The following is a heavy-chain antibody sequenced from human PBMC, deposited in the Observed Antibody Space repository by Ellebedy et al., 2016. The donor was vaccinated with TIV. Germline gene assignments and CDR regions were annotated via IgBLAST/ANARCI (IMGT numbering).Heavy chain of an antibody. Sequence: SLKISCAASGFTFDDYAMHWVRQAPGKGLEWVSGISWNSGSIDYADSVKGRFTISRDNAKNSLYLQMNSLRVEDTAVYYCAIRFLEWLSWGQGTLVTVSS. J-gene: IGHJ4*02. D-gene: IGHD3-3*01. CDR1: GFTFDDYA. CDR3: AIRFLEWLS. V-gene: IGHV3-9*01. CDR2: ISWNSGSI.